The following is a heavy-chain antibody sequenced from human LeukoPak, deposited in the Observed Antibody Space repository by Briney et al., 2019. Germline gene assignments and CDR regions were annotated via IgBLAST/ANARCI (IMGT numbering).Heavy chain of an antibody. V-gene: IGHV4-59*02. CDR2: IYDIGST. D-gene: IGHD5-18*01. J-gene: IGHJ6*03. Sequence: SETLSLTCTVSGGSVSSYYWSWIRQPPGKGLEWIGYIYDIGSTKYNPSLKSRVTMSVDTSKNQFSLKLSSVTAADTAVYYCARGGYSYGYDYYYMDVWGKGTTVTVSS. CDR1: GGSVSSYY. CDR3: ARGGYSYGYDYYYMDV.